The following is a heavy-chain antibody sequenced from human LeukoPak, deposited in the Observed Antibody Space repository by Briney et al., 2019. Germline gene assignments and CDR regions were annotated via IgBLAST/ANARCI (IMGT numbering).Heavy chain of an antibody. V-gene: IGHV4-39*01. CDR1: GGSISSRSYH. Sequence: SETLSLTCTVSGGSISSRSYHWAWIRQPPGKGLDWIGSIYYSGSTYYNPSLKSRVTISVDTSKNQFSLKLSSVTAADTAVYYCARVEGAAGRRQNAFDIWGQGTMVTVSS. CDR2: IYYSGST. D-gene: IGHD6-13*01. J-gene: IGHJ3*02. CDR3: ARVEGAAGRRQNAFDI.